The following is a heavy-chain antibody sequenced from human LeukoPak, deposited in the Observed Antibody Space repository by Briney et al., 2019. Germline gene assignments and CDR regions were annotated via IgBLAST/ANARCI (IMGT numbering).Heavy chain of an antibody. J-gene: IGHJ4*02. D-gene: IGHD6-13*01. Sequence: GGSLRLSCAASGFTFFSYSMNWVRQAPGKGLEWVSSISSSSDYIYYADSVRGRFTISRDSAKNSLYLQMNSLRAEDTAVYYCARVRAAAGLAGDYWGQGTLVTVSS. V-gene: IGHV3-21*06. CDR1: GFTFFSYS. CDR3: ARVRAAAGLAGDY. CDR2: ISSSSDYI.